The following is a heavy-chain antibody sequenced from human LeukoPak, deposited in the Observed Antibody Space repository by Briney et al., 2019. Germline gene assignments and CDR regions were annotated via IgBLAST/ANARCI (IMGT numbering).Heavy chain of an antibody. CDR2: IKQDGSEK. D-gene: IGHD2-15*01. CDR1: GFTFSSYW. Sequence: GGSLRLSCAASGFTFSSYWMSWVRQAPGKGLEWVANIKQDGSEKCFVDSVKGRFTISRDNAKNSLYLQMNSLRAEDTAVYYCARDSSGCSGGSCYSRGAFDIWGQGTMVTVSS. CDR3: ARDSSGCSGGSCYSRGAFDI. J-gene: IGHJ3*02. V-gene: IGHV3-7*05.